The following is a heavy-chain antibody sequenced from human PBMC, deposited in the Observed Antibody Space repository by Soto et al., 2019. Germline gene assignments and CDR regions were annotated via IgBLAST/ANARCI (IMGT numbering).Heavy chain of an antibody. CDR3: AKDSVPDRETFNFDS. Sequence: SETLSLTCAAYGGSFSGYYWTWIRQPPGTGLEWIGEINHSGSPNYNPSLKSRVTISLAPSKTQFPPKLTSVTPEATAFYYCAKDSVPDRETFNFDSWGQGTLVTVSS. V-gene: IGHV4-34*01. D-gene: IGHD1-26*01. CDR1: GGSFSGYY. CDR2: INHSGSP. J-gene: IGHJ4*02.